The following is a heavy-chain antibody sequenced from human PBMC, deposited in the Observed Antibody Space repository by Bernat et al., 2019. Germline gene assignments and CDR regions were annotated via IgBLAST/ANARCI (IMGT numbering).Heavy chain of an antibody. J-gene: IGHJ4*02. D-gene: IGHD4-11*01. CDR1: GGSFSGYY. CDR2: INHSGST. CDR3: AGVPARTTVPYFDY. V-gene: IGHV4-34*01. Sequence: QVQLQQWGAGLLKPSETLSLTCAVYGGSFSGYYWSWIRQPPGKGLEWIGEINHSGSTNYNPSLKSRVTISVDTTKNQFSLKMSSVTGADTAVYYCAGVPARTTVPYFDYWGQGTLVTVSS.